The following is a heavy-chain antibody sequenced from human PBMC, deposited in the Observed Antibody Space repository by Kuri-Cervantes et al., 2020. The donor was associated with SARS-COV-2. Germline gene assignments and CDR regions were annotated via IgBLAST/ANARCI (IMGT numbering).Heavy chain of an antibody. CDR1: GFTFSNAW. CDR2: ISSSSSTI. J-gene: IGHJ4*02. CDR3: ARDGYCSSTSCYTDY. Sequence: GESLKISCAASGFTFSNAWMNWVRQAPGKGLEWVSYISSSSSTIYYADSVKGRFTISRDNAKNSLYLQMNSLRAEDRAVYYCARDGYCSSTSCYTDYWGQGTLVTVSS. D-gene: IGHD2-2*02. V-gene: IGHV3-48*01.